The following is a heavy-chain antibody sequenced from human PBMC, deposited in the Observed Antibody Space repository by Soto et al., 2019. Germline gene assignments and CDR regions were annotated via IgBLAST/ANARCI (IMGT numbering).Heavy chain of an antibody. Sequence: PGESLKISCQASGYSFISSWIGWVRQMPGKGLEWMGIIYPGDSDTRYSPSFQGQVTISADKSTSTAYLQWSSLKASDTAVYYCARNHDYGDYTFDYWGQGTLVTVSS. CDR2: IYPGDSDT. CDR1: GYSFISSW. CDR3: ARNHDYGDYTFDY. D-gene: IGHD4-17*01. J-gene: IGHJ4*02. V-gene: IGHV5-51*01.